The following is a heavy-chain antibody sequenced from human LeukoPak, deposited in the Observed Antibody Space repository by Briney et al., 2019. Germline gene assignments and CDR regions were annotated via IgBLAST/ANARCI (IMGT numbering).Heavy chain of an antibody. D-gene: IGHD3-10*01. CDR2: INTNSGNT. V-gene: IGHV1-8*03. J-gene: IGHJ3*02. Sequence: EASVKVSCKASGYTFTTYDINWVRQAPGQGLERMGYINTNSGNTGYSRKLQGRVAITRTTSITTAYMELRSLRYEDTAVYYCARRSGSGRHPFHIWGQGTLVTVSS. CDR1: GYTFTTYD. CDR3: ARRSGSGRHPFHI.